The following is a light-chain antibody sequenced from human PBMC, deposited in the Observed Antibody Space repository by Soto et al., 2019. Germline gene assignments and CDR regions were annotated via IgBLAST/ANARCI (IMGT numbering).Light chain of an antibody. CDR3: QQLNNYQGT. CDR2: DVS. Sequence: IPFTQSPFSLPAFVGDRGPITCRASQDISRALAWYQQKPGKPPNLLIFDVSTLETGVPSKFSGSGSGTDFTLTINSLQPEDFATYYCQQLNNYQGTFGQGTRLEIK. V-gene: IGKV1D-13*01. J-gene: IGKJ5*01. CDR1: QDISRA.